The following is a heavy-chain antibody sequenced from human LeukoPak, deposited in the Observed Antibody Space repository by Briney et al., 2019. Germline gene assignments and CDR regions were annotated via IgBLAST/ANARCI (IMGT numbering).Heavy chain of an antibody. V-gene: IGHV4-34*01. CDR1: GGSFSGYY. D-gene: IGHD3-3*01. CDR2: INHSGST. CDR3: ARPDSQQRWQTNDFWSGYYRD. J-gene: IGHJ4*02. Sequence: SETLSLTCAVYGGSFSGYYWSWIRQPPGKGLEWIGEINHSGSTNYNPSLKSRVTISVDTSKNQFSLKLSSVTAADTAVYYCARPDSQQRWQTNDFWSGYYRDWGQGTLVTVSS.